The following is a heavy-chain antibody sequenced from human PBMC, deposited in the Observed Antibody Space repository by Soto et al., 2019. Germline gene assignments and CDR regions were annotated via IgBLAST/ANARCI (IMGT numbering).Heavy chain of an antibody. CDR2: INQDGNED. D-gene: IGHD1-1*01. J-gene: IGHJ4*02. CDR3: ARTGDRHHDFLDY. Sequence: QPGGSLRLSCAASGFTFSSYWMNWVRQAPGKGLEWVANINQDGNEDNLLDSVKGRFTISRDNAKNSLFLQMNSLRVDDTAVYYCARTGDRHHDFLDYWGQGALVTVSS. CDR1: GFTFSSYW. V-gene: IGHV3-7*01.